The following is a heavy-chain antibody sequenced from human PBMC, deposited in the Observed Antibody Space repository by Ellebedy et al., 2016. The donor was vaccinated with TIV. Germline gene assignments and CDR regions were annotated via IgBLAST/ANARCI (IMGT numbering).Heavy chain of an antibody. Sequence: GESLKISXVASGFTFSNYWMRWVRQAPGKGLDWVANIKEDGSAIYYVDSVKGRFTISRDNAKNSLYLQMNSLRTEDTAVYYCARAIGAGDGKWGQGALVTVSS. CDR3: ARAIGAGDGK. V-gene: IGHV3-7*01. D-gene: IGHD2-15*01. CDR1: GFTFSNYW. J-gene: IGHJ4*02. CDR2: IKEDGSAI.